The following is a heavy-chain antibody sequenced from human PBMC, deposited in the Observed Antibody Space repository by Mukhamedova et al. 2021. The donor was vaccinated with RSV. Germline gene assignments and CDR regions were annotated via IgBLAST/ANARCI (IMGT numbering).Heavy chain of an antibody. Sequence: WMGWINHNSGGTNYAQKFQGRVTMTRDTSISTAYMELSRLRSDDTAVYYCARDMGSYGSGSFGWFDPWGQGTLVTVSS. D-gene: IGHD3-10*01. CDR2: INHNSGGT. CDR3: ARDMGSYGSGSFGWFDP. J-gene: IGHJ5*02. V-gene: IGHV1-2*02.